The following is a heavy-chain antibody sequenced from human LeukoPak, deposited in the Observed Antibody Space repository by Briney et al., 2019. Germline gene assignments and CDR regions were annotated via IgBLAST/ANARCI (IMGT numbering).Heavy chain of an antibody. CDR1: GGSFSGYY. Sequence: PSETLSLTCAVYGGSFSGYYWSWIRQPPGKGLEWIGEINHSGSTNYNPSLKSQVTLSVHTSKNQFSLKLSSVTAADTAVYYCARLTKNDSGSYRFGKKKRGYMDVWGKGTTVTVSS. V-gene: IGHV4-34*01. CDR3: ARLTKNDSGSYRFGKKKRGYMDV. J-gene: IGHJ6*03. CDR2: INHSGST. D-gene: IGHD3-10*01.